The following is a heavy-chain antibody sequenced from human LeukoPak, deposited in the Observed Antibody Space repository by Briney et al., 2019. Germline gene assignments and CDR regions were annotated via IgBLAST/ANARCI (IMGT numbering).Heavy chain of an antibody. J-gene: IGHJ5*02. Sequence: ASVKVSCKASGYTFTGYYMHWVRQAPGQGLEWMGWINPNSGGTNYAQKFQGRVTMTRDTSISTAYMELSRLRSDDMAVYYCARAGYGDYVHWFDPWGQGTLVTVSS. CDR1: GYTFTGYY. D-gene: IGHD4-17*01. CDR2: INPNSGGT. V-gene: IGHV1-2*02. CDR3: ARAGYGDYVHWFDP.